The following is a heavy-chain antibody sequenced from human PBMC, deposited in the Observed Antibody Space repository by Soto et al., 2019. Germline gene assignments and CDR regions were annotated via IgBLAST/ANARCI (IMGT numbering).Heavy chain of an antibody. Sequence: QVQLVQSVAEVKKPGASVKVSCKASGYTFTSNDINWVRQAPGQGPEWMGWMNPDNGKTGFAQKFQGRITMTRNTSISTAYMELSSLRSDDTAVYFCARPLCSSTRCGPYFFDSWGQGSLVTVSS. D-gene: IGHD2-2*01. CDR1: GYTFTSND. J-gene: IGHJ4*02. CDR3: ARPLCSSTRCGPYFFDS. CDR2: MNPDNGKT. V-gene: IGHV1-8*01.